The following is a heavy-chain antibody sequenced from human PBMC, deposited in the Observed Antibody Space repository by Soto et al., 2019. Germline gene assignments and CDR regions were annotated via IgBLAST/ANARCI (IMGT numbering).Heavy chain of an antibody. CDR1: GGSVSSGTYY. D-gene: IGHD2-2*01. CDR3: ARERSSAGWDMDV. J-gene: IGHJ6*02. V-gene: IGHV4-61*01. CDR2: IYYSGTT. Sequence: ETLPLSCTVAGGSVSSGTYYWSWMRQPPGKGLEWIGYIYYSGTTNYNPSLKSRVTISVDTSKNQLCHKLSSVTAAETAVYYWARERSSAGWDMDVWGQGTTVTVSS.